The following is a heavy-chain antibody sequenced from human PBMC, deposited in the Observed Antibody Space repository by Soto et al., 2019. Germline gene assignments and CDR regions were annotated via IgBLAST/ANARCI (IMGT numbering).Heavy chain of an antibody. Sequence: SQTLSLTCTVSGGSISSSSYYWGWIRQPPGKGLEWIGSIYYSGSTYYNPSLKSRVTISVDTSKNQFSLKLSSVTAADTAVYYCARHPNGDYVWGSYRSSDYYYYGMDVWGQGTTVTVSS. V-gene: IGHV4-39*01. CDR3: ARHPNGDYVWGSYRSSDYYYYGMDV. J-gene: IGHJ6*02. CDR2: IYYSGST. D-gene: IGHD3-16*02. CDR1: GGSISSSSYY.